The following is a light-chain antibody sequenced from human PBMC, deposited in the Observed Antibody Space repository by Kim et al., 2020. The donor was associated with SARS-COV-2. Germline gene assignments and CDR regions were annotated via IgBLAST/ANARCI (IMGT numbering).Light chain of an antibody. CDR1: SSNIGNNY. V-gene: IGLV1-51*01. J-gene: IGLJ3*02. CDR2: DNN. CDR3: GTLGV. Sequence: QSVLTQPPSVSAAPGQKVTISCSGSSSNIGNNYVSWYQQLPGTAPKLLIYDNNKRPSGIPDRFSGSKSGTSATLGITGLQTGDEADYYCGTLGVFGGGTKLTVL.